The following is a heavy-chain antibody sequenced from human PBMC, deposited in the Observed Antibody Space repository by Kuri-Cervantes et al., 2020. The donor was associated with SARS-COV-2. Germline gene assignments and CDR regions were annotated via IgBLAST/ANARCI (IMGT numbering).Heavy chain of an antibody. D-gene: IGHD6-19*01. CDR2: ISSNSSYI. CDR1: GFTFSSYS. CDR3: ARDSSGWSGHY. Sequence: GGSLRLSCAVSGFTFSSYSMNWVRQAPGKGLEWVLSISSNSSYIYYADSVKGRFTISRDNPKNSLYLQMNSLRAEDTAVYYCARDSSGWSGHYWGQGTLVTVSS. J-gene: IGHJ4*02. V-gene: IGHV3-21*01.